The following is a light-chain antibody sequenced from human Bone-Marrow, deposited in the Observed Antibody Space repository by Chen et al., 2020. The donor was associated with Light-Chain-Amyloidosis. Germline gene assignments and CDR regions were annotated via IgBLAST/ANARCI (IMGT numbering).Light chain of an antibody. CDR3: QQYNNWPPLT. V-gene: IGKV3-15*01. CDR2: GAS. CDR1: QSVSSN. Sequence: EIVITQSPPPLSVSTGERATLSCSASQSVSSNLAWYQQKPGQAPRLLIYGASTRATGIPARFSGSGSGTEFTLTISSLQSEDFAVYYCQQYNNWPPLTFGGGTKVEIK. J-gene: IGKJ4*01.